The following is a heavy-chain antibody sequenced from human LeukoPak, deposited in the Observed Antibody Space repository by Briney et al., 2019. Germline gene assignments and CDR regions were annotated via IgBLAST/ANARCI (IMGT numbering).Heavy chain of an antibody. D-gene: IGHD1-26*01. V-gene: IGHV3-30*04. CDR1: GFTFSNFA. CDR3: ASALRIYYYFDY. J-gene: IGHJ4*02. Sequence: GGSLRLSCAASGFTFSNFAMHWVRQAPGKGLEWVSVISYDGSYKYYADSVKGRFTISRDNSKNTLYLQMNSLRAEDTAVYYCASALRIYYYFDYWGQGTLVTVSS. CDR2: ISYDGSYK.